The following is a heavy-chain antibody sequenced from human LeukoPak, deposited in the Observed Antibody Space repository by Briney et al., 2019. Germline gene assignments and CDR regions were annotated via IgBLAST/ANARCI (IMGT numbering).Heavy chain of an antibody. J-gene: IGHJ4*02. D-gene: IGHD6-13*01. CDR2: IYYSGST. Sequence: PSETLSLTCTVSGGSISSYYLSWVRQPPGKGLEWVGYIYYSGSTNYNPSLKSRVTISVDTSKNQFSLKLSSVTAADTAVYYCAARRGSSWCFDYWGQGTLVTVSS. CDR3: AARRGSSWCFDY. CDR1: GGSISSYY. V-gene: IGHV4-59*01.